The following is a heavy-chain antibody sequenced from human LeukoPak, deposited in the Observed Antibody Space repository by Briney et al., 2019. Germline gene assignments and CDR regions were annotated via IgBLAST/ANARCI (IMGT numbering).Heavy chain of an antibody. CDR2: INPNSGGT. D-gene: IGHD6-13*01. V-gene: IGHV1-2*02. J-gene: IGHJ4*02. CDR3: AREVEQQLVLFDY. Sequence: GASVKVSCKASGYAFTGYYMHWVRQAPGQGLEWMGWINPNSGGTNYAQKFQGRVTMTRDTSISTAYMELSRLRSDDTAVYYCAREVEQQLVLFDYWGQGTLVTVSS. CDR1: GYAFTGYY.